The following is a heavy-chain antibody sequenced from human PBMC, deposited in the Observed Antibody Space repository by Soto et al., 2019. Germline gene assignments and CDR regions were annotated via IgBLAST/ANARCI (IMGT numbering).Heavy chain of an antibody. V-gene: IGHV3-21*01. D-gene: IGHD3-3*01. CDR1: GFTFSSYS. CDR3: ARARNYDFWSGTRDAFDI. CDR2: ISSSSSYI. J-gene: IGHJ3*02. Sequence: GGSLRLSCAASGFTFSSYSMNWVRQAPGKGLEWVSSISSSSSYIYYADSVKGRFTISRDNAKNSLYLQMNSLRAEDTAVYYCARARNYDFWSGTRDAFDIWGQGTMVTVS.